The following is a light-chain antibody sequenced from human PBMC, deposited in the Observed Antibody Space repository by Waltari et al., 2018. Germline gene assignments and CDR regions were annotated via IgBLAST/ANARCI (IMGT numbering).Light chain of an antibody. V-gene: IGKV1-5*03. J-gene: IGKJ4*01. Sequence: DMQMTQSPSTLSASVGDRITITCRASQSINTWLAWYQQKPGKAPKLLISKASSLQSEVPSRFSGSGFGTEFTLTISSLQPDDSATYYCQRYSGYPPTFGGGTKVEIK. CDR2: KAS. CDR3: QRYSGYPPT. CDR1: QSINTW.